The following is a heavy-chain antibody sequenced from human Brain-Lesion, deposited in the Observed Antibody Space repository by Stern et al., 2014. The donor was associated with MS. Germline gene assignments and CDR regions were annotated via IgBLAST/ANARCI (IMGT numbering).Heavy chain of an antibody. V-gene: IGHV3-7*01. CDR2: ITEEGTEK. Sequence: EDQLVESGGGLVQPGGSLTLSCTAAGFTFGNYWMTWVRQAPGQGLEWVANITEEGTEKDYVDSVKGRFAISRDNARNSLYLQMNSLRVEDTAVYYCARVYNTIYGIVTQRGSGMDVWGQGTTVIVSS. CDR3: ARVYNTIYGIVTQRGSGMDV. CDR1: GFTFGNYW. J-gene: IGHJ6*02. D-gene: IGHD3-3*01.